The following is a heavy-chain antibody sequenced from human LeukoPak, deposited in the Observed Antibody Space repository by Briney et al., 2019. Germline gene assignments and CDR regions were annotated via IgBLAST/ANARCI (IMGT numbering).Heavy chain of an antibody. D-gene: IGHD6-19*01. V-gene: IGHV3-74*01. CDR2: ISTDGSST. J-gene: IGHJ1*01. CDR3: SRDLSSDPPR. Sequence: GGSLRLTCAASGFTFNNYWMHWVRQAPGKGLVWVSRISTDGSSTSYADSVKGRFTISRDNDKNTLYLQMNSLRAEDTAVYYCSRDLSSDPPRWGERPLDTVSS. CDR1: GFTFNNYW.